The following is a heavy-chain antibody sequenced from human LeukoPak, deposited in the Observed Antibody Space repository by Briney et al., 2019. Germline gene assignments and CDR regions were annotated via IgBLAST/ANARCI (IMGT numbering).Heavy chain of an antibody. D-gene: IGHD2-15*01. CDR2: IYYSGTT. CDR3: ARDGGYCSGGSCYYV. CDR1: GGTISKYY. Sequence: SETVSLTCTVSGGTISKYYWSWIRQPPGKGLEWIGYIYYSGTTNYNPSLKSRVTISVDTCKNQFSLKLSSVTAADTAVYYCARDGGYCSGGSCYYVWGQGTTVTVSS. J-gene: IGHJ6*02. V-gene: IGHV4-59*01.